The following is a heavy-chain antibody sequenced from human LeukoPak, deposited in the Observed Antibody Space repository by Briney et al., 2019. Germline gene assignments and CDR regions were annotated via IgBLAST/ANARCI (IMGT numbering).Heavy chain of an antibody. CDR3: AKSRSRRGAFDI. Sequence: GASVKVSCKASGYTFTSYYMHWVRRAPGQGLEWMGIINPSGGSTSYAQKFQGRVTMTRDMSTSTVYMELSSLRSEDTAVYYCAKSRSRRGAFDIWGQGTMVTVSS. V-gene: IGHV1-46*01. CDR1: GYTFTSYY. CDR2: INPSGGST. J-gene: IGHJ3*02. D-gene: IGHD1-26*01.